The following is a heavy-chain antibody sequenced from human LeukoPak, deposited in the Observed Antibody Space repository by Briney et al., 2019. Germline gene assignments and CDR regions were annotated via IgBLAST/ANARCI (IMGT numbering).Heavy chain of an antibody. V-gene: IGHV4-59*01. CDR1: GGSISSYY. CDR3: ARAWATDYFDY. Sequence: AETLSLTCTVSGGSISSYYWSWIRQPPGRGLEWIGYMYYSGSTNHNPSLKSRVTISVDTSKNQFSLKLSSVTAADTAVYCCARAWATDYFDYWGQGTLVTVSS. J-gene: IGHJ4*02. CDR2: MYYSGST.